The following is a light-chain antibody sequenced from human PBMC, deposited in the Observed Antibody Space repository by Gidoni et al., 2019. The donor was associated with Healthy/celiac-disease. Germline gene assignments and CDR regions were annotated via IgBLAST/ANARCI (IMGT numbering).Light chain of an antibody. Sequence: CPSSQSLLHSNGYNYLDWYLQKPGQSPQLLIYLGSNRASGVPDRFSGSGSGTDFTLKISRLEAEDVGVYYCMQALQSSWTFGQGTKVEIK. CDR3: MQALQSSWT. V-gene: IGKV2-28*01. CDR1: QSLLHSNGYNY. J-gene: IGKJ1*01. CDR2: LGS.